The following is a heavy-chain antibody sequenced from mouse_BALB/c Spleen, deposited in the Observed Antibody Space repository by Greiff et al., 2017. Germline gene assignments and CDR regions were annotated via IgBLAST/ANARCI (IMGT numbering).Heavy chain of an antibody. CDR3: AREAYRYIDY. Sequence: EVQGVESGGGLVKPGGSLKLSCAASGFAFSSYAMSWVRQTPEKRLEWVASISSGGSTYYPDSVKGRFTISRDNARNILYLQMSSLRSEDTAMYYCAREAYRYIDYWGQGTTLTVSS. CDR1: GFAFSSYA. D-gene: IGHD2-14*01. V-gene: IGHV5-6-5*01. J-gene: IGHJ2*01. CDR2: ISSGGST.